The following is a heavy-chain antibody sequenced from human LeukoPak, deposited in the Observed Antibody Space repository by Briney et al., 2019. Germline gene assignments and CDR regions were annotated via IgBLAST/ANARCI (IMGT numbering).Heavy chain of an antibody. CDR2: ISYDGSNK. Sequence: GGSLRLSCAASGFTFSSYAMHWVRQAPGKGLEWVAVISYDGSNKYYADSVKGRFTISRDNSKNTLYLQMNSLRAEDTAVYYCAKDSMATTFDAFDIWGQGTMVTVSS. CDR1: GFTFSSYA. CDR3: AKDSMATTFDAFDI. J-gene: IGHJ3*02. D-gene: IGHD5-24*01. V-gene: IGHV3-30-3*01.